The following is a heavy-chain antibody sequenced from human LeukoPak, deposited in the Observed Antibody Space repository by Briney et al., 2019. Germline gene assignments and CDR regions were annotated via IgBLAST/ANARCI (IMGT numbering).Heavy chain of an antibody. Sequence: PGGSLRLSCAASGFTFISYAMHWVRQAPGKGLEWVAVIPHDGSNKYYADSVKGRFTISRDNSKNKLYLQMNSLRAEDTTVYYCARAVGATEFDYGGQGTLVTVSS. CDR3: ARAVGATEFDY. CDR2: IPHDGSNK. J-gene: IGHJ4*02. CDR1: GFTFISYA. V-gene: IGHV3-30*04. D-gene: IGHD1-26*01.